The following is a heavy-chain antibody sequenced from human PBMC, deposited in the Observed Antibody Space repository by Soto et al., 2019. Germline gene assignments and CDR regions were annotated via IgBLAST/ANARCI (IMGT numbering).Heavy chain of an antibody. V-gene: IGHV5-10-1*01. CDR2: IDPSDSQT. Sequence: PGESLKISCKGSGYSFAGYWITRVRQEPGKGLEWMGRIDPSDSQTYYSPSFRGHVTISVTKSITTVFLQWSSLRASDTAMYYCSRQFYDSDTVPNFQYYFDSWGQGTPVTVSS. J-gene: IGHJ4*02. CDR1: GYSFAGYW. CDR3: SRQFYDSDTVPNFQYYFDS. D-gene: IGHD3-22*01.